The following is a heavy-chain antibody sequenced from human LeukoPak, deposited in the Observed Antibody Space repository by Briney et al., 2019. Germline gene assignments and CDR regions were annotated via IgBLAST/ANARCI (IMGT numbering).Heavy chain of an antibody. V-gene: IGHV3-30-3*01. J-gene: IGHJ4*01. CDR1: GFTFNTYW. CDR3: ARLVVPACYIDY. Sequence: PGGSLRLSCAASGFTFNTYWMTWVRQAPGKGLEWVAVISYDGSNKYYADSVKGRFTISRDNSKNTLYLQMNSLRAEDTAVYYCARLVVPACYIDYWRQGTLVTVSS. CDR2: ISYDGSNK. D-gene: IGHD2-2*01.